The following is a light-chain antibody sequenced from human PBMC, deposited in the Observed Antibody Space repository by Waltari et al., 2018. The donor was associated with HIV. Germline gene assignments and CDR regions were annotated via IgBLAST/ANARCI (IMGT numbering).Light chain of an antibody. V-gene: IGLV2-14*03. CDR2: DVS. CDR3: SSYTSSSALYVV. J-gene: IGLJ2*01. CDR1: PSAVGGYNS. Sequence: QSALTQPAPVSGSPGHSTTTPCTGTPSAVGGYNSAHWYQKHPGKAPKLMIYDVSNRPSGVSNRFSGSKSGNTASLTISGLQAEDEADYYCSSYTSSSALYVVFGGGTKLTVL.